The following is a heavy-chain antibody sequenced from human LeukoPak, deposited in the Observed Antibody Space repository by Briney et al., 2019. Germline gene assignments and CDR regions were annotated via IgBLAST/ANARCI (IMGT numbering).Heavy chain of an antibody. Sequence: GGSLRLSCAASGFTFSSYGMHRVRQAPGKGLEWVAFIRYDGSNKYYADSVKGRFTISRDNPKNTLYLQMNSLRAEDTAVYYCAKDYYRGQYCSGGSCYSLGLDAFDIWGQGTMVTVSS. CDR2: IRYDGSNK. CDR1: GFTFSSYG. J-gene: IGHJ3*02. V-gene: IGHV3-30*02. D-gene: IGHD2-15*01. CDR3: AKDYYRGQYCSGGSCYSLGLDAFDI.